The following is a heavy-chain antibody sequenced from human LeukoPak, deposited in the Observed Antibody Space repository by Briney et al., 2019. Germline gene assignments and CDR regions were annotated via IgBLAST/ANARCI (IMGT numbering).Heavy chain of an antibody. Sequence: GGSLRLSCAASGFTFKLYWMHWVRQVPPKRPVWVSRINDDGSDTIYADSVRGRFTISRDDAKNTVYLQMKNLRAEDTAVYYCVRGGPSTWSWGQGTLVTVSS. V-gene: IGHV3-74*01. CDR3: VRGGPSTWS. CDR2: INDDGSDT. D-gene: IGHD2-15*01. CDR1: GFTFKLYW. J-gene: IGHJ5*02.